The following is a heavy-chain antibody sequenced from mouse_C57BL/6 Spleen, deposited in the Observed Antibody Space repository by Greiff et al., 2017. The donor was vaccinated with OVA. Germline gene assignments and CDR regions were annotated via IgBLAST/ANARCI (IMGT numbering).Heavy chain of an antibody. CDR3: GGGSSSYYFDY. V-gene: IGHV1-81*01. CDR2: IYPRSGNT. J-gene: IGHJ2*01. CDR1: GYTFTSYG. D-gene: IGHD1-1*01. Sequence: VQVVESGAELARPGASVKLSCKASGYTFTSYGISWVKQRTGQGLEWIGEIYPRSGNTYYNEKFKGKATLTADKSSSTAYMELRSLTSEDSAVYFCGGGSSSYYFDYWGQGTTLTVSS.